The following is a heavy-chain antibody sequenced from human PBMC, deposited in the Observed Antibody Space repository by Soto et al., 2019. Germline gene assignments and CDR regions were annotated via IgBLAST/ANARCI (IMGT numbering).Heavy chain of an antibody. CDR2: ISSSGGTT. J-gene: IGHJ4*02. D-gene: IGHD1-26*01. CDR1: GFTFSSYA. CDR3: AXGPIKKVGGTTFLHFDY. Sequence: GGSLRLSCAASGFTFSSYAMNWVRQAPGKGLEWVSTISSSGGTTYYADSVKGRFTISRDNSKNTLYLQMNSLRAEDTAVYYCAXGPIKKVGGTTFLHFDYWGQGTLVTVSS. V-gene: IGHV3-23*01.